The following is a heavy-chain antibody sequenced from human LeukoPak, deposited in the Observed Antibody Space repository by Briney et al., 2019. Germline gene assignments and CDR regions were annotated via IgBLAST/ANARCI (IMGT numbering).Heavy chain of an antibody. CDR3: AKDSYVSGRPLHTFDV. Sequence: PGGSLRLSCAASGFTFSSYAMSWVRQAPGKGLEWVSAISGSGGSTYHADSVKGQFTISRDNSQNTLFLQMNSLRVEDTAIYYCAKDSYVSGRPLHTFDVSGQGTMVTVSS. V-gene: IGHV3-23*01. CDR2: ISGSGGST. CDR1: GFTFSSYA. D-gene: IGHD3-10*01. J-gene: IGHJ3*01.